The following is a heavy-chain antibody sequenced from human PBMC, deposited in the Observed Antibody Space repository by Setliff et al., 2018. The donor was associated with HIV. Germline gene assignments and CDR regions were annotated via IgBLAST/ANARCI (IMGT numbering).Heavy chain of an antibody. CDR2: IYYSGRT. CDR3: ARHGIVVMIAIPNWFDP. CDR1: GDSFSGYY. V-gene: IGHV4-39*01. D-gene: IGHD2-21*01. J-gene: IGHJ5*02. Sequence: SETLSLTCAVYGDSFSGYYWGWIRQPPGKGLEWIGSIYYSGRTYYNPSLKSRVTISVDTSKNQFSLKLTSVTAADTAVYYCARHGIVVMIAIPNWFDPWGQGTLVTVSS.